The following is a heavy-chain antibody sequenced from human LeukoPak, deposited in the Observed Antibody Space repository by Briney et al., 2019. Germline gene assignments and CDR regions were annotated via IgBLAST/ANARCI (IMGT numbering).Heavy chain of an antibody. CDR2: ISGSGDRT. J-gene: IGHJ2*01. V-gene: IGHV3-23*01. CDR1: GFTFSSYW. CDR3: AKTPVPRPGDWWYFDL. D-gene: IGHD3/OR15-3a*01. Sequence: GGSLRLSCAASGFTFSSYWMSWVRQAPGKGLEWLSGISGSGDRTNYADSVKGRFTISRDNFKNSLYLQMNNLRAEDTAVYYCAKTPVPRPGDWWYFDLWGRGTRVTVSS.